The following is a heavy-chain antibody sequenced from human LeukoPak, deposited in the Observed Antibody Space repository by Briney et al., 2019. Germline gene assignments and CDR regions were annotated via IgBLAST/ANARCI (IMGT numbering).Heavy chain of an antibody. Sequence: GGSLRLSCAASGFTFSSYSMNWVRQAPGKGLEWVSSISSSSSYIYYADSVKGRFTISRDNSKNTLYLRMNSLRAEDTAVYYCAKESSWRGGGTYVFDYWGQGTLVTVSS. CDR1: GFTFSSYS. D-gene: IGHD2-15*01. J-gene: IGHJ4*02. CDR2: ISSSSSYI. CDR3: AKESSWRGGGTYVFDY. V-gene: IGHV3-21*01.